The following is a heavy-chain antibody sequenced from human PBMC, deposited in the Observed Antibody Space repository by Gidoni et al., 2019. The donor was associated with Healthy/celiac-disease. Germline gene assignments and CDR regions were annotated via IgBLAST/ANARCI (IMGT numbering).Heavy chain of an antibody. CDR2: IKQDGSEK. CDR1: GFTFSSYW. CDR3: ARVGSYYGSGSPDAFDI. V-gene: IGHV3-7*01. Sequence: EVQLVESGGGLVQPGGSLRLSCAASGFTFSSYWMSWVRQAPGKGLEWVANIKQDGSEKYYVDSVKGRFTISRDNAKNSLYLQMNSLRAEDTAVYYCARVGSYYGSGSPDAFDIWGQGTMVTVSS. D-gene: IGHD3-10*01. J-gene: IGHJ3*02.